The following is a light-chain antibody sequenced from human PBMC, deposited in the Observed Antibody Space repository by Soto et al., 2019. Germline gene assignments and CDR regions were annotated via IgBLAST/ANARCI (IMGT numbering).Light chain of an antibody. Sequence: EIVMTQSPATLSVSPGERATLSCRASQSISSNLAWYQQKPGQAPRLLMYDASTRATGIPARFSGSGSGTEFTLTISSLQSEDFAVYYCQQYNNWPPPWTFGQGTKVEIK. CDR2: DAS. CDR3: QQYNNWPPPWT. J-gene: IGKJ1*01. CDR1: QSISSN. V-gene: IGKV3-15*01.